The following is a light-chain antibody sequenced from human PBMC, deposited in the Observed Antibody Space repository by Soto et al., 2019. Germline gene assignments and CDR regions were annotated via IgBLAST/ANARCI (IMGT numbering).Light chain of an antibody. Sequence: IQMTQSPSTLSAAVVDRVTITSRASQSISSWLAWYQKKPGKAPKLVLYDAYSSESGTPSRFSGRRSGTDLTLTISSLENEDFAVYYCQQRSNWPLLTFGGGTKVDI. CDR3: QQRSNWPLLT. CDR1: QSISSW. V-gene: IGKV1-5*01. J-gene: IGKJ4*01. CDR2: DAY.